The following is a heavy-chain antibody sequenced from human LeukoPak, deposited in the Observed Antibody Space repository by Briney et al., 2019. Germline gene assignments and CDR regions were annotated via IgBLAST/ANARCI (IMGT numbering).Heavy chain of an antibody. CDR2: ISSSSSYI. Sequence: GGSLRLSCAASGFTFRSYSMNWVRQAPGKGLEWVSSISSSSSYIYYADSVKGRFTISRDNAKNSLYLQMNSLRAEDTAVYYCARDHDIVVVPAAGYDAFDIWGQGTMVTVSS. D-gene: IGHD2-2*01. J-gene: IGHJ3*02. CDR1: GFTFRSYS. CDR3: ARDHDIVVVPAAGYDAFDI. V-gene: IGHV3-21*01.